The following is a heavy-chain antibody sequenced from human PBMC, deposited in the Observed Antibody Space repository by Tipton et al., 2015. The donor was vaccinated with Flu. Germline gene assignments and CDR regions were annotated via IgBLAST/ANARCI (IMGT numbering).Heavy chain of an antibody. Sequence: SLRLSCAASGFTVSSNYMSWVRQAPGKGLEWVSVIYGGGSTYYADSVKGRFTISRDNSKNTLYLQMNSLRAEDTAVYYCARVFGTMVRGVIIPDAFDIWGQGTMVTVSS. D-gene: IGHD3-10*01. CDR3: ARVFGTMVRGVIIPDAFDI. CDR1: GFTVSSNY. CDR2: IYGGGST. J-gene: IGHJ3*02. V-gene: IGHV3-53*01.